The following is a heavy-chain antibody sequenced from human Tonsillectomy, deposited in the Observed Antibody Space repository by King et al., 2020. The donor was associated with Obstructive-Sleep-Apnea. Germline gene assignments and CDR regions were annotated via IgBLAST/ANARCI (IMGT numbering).Heavy chain of an antibody. J-gene: IGHJ3*02. V-gene: IGHV3-49*03. Sequence: EVQLVESGGGLVQPGRSLRLSCTASGFTFGDYAMSWFRQAPGKGLEWVGCIRSKAYGGTTEYAASVKGRFNIPRDESKSIAYLQMNSLKTEETAVYYCTSDSFTVLLWFGPDAFDIWGQGTMVTVSS. CDR1: GFTFGDYA. CDR3: TSDSFTVLLWFGPDAFDI. CDR2: IRSKAYGGTT. D-gene: IGHD3-10*01.